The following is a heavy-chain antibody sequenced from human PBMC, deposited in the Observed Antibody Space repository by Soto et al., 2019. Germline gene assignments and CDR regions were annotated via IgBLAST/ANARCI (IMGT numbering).Heavy chain of an antibody. CDR1: GGSINSGDYY. Sequence: QVQLQESGPGLVKTSQTLSLTCTVSGGSINSGDYYWSWIRQPPGKGLEWIGYIYYSGSTYYTPSLKSRVTISVDTSKNQVSLKLSSVTATDTAVYYCARESCTSASCPWGWFDPWGQGTLVTVSS. CDR2: IYYSGST. J-gene: IGHJ5*02. V-gene: IGHV4-30-4*01. CDR3: ARESCTSASCPWGWFDP. D-gene: IGHD2-2*01.